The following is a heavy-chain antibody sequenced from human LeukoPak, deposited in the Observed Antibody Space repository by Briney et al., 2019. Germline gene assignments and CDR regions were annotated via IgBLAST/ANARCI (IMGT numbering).Heavy chain of an antibody. D-gene: IGHD3-3*01. CDR1: GGSISSYY. CDR2: IFTSGST. J-gene: IGHJ5*02. Sequence: TPSETLSLTCTVSGGSISSYYWSWIRQPAGKGLEWIGRIFTSGSTNYNPSLKSRVTMSVDTSKNQLSLKLSSVTAADTAVYYCARVYDFWSGFNWFDPWGQGTLVTVSS. CDR3: ARVYDFWSGFNWFDP. V-gene: IGHV4-4*07.